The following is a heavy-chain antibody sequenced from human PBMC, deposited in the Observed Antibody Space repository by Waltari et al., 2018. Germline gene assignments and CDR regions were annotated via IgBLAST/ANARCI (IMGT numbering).Heavy chain of an antibody. CDR1: GYTFTGYY. CDR3: ARTGDLGAFDP. J-gene: IGHJ5*02. CDR2: MNHNSGGT. V-gene: IGHV1-2*06. D-gene: IGHD7-27*01. Sequence: QVQLVQSGAEVKKPGASVKVSCKASGYTFTGYYMHWVRQAPGQGLEWMGRMNHNSGGTNYAQKFQCRVTMTRDTSISTAYMELSRLRSDDTAVYYCARTGDLGAFDPWGQGTLVTVSS.